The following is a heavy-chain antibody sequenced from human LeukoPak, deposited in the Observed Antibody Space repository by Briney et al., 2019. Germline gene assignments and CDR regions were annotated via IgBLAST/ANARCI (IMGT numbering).Heavy chain of an antibody. CDR1: GVSISNYY. Sequence: SETLSLTCTVSGVSISNYYWSWVRQPPGKGLEWVGYIYYSGSTNYNPSLKSRVTISVDTSTNPFSLKLSSVTAADTAVYYCARTTVYGVSYFDYWGQGTLVTVSS. CDR2: IYYSGST. CDR3: ARTTVYGVSYFDY. J-gene: IGHJ4*02. V-gene: IGHV4-59*08. D-gene: IGHD4-17*01.